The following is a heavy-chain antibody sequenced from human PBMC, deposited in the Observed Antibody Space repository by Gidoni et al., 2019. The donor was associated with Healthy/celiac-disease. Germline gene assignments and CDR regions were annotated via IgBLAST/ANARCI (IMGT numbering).Heavy chain of an antibody. CDR1: GGSISSGSYY. Sequence: QVQLQESGPGLVQPSQTLSLTCTVSGGSISSGSYYWSWIRQPAGKGLEWIGRIYTSGSTNYNPSLKSRVTISVDTSKNQFSLKLSSVTAADTAVYYCARVRPSLAFDIWGQGTMVTVSS. V-gene: IGHV4-61*02. CDR3: ARVRPSLAFDI. J-gene: IGHJ3*02. CDR2: IYTSGST.